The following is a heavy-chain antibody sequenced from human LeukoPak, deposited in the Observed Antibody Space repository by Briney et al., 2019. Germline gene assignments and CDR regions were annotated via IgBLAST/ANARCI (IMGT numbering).Heavy chain of an antibody. J-gene: IGHJ4*02. CDR1: GFTFSSYA. V-gene: IGHV3-23*01. Sequence: PGGSLRLSCAASGFTFSSYAMSWVRQAPGKGLEWVSAISGSGGNTYYADSVRGRFTISRDNSKNTLYLQMNSLTAEDTAVYYCAKEGDYDFWSGYFHYWGQGTLVTVSS. CDR3: AKEGDYDFWSGYFHY. CDR2: ISGSGGNT. D-gene: IGHD3-3*01.